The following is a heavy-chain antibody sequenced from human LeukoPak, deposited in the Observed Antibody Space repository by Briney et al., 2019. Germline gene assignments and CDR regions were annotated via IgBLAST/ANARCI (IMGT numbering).Heavy chain of an antibody. V-gene: IGHV4-59*01. D-gene: IGHD3-10*02. CDR3: ARSTGSTMFIDY. Sequence: PSETLSLTCTVSGGSISPYYWSWIRQPPGKGLEWLGYIYYSGSTNYNASPKSRVAISVDTSKNQFSLKLSSVTAADTAVYYCARSTGSTMFIDYWGQGTLVTVSS. CDR2: IYYSGST. J-gene: IGHJ4*02. CDR1: GGSISPYY.